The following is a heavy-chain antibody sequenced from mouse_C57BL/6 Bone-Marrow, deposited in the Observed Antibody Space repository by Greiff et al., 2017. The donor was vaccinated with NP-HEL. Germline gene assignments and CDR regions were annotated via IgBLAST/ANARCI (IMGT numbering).Heavy chain of an antibody. D-gene: IGHD2-4*01. CDR1: GYTFTDYY. Sequence: EVQLQQSGPELVKPGASVKISCKASGYTFTDYYMNWVKQSHGKSLEWIGDINPNNGGTSYNQKFKGKATLTVDKSSSTAYMELRSLTSEDSAVYYCARYDYDEAMDYWGQGTSVTVSS. J-gene: IGHJ4*01. CDR2: INPNNGGT. V-gene: IGHV1-26*01. CDR3: ARYDYDEAMDY.